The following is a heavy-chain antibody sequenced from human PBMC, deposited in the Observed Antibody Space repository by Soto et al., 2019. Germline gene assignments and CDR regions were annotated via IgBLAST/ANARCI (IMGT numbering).Heavy chain of an antibody. Sequence: RGESLKISCKGSGYSFTSYWIGWVRQMPGKGLEWVGIIYPGDSDTRYSPSFQGQVTIPADKSISTAYLQWSSLKASDTAMYYCARSGVQYDFWSGYSSPYYYYMDVWGKGTTVTVSS. CDR2: IYPGDSDT. CDR3: ARSGVQYDFWSGYSSPYYYYMDV. V-gene: IGHV5-51*01. CDR1: GYSFTSYW. D-gene: IGHD3-3*01. J-gene: IGHJ6*03.